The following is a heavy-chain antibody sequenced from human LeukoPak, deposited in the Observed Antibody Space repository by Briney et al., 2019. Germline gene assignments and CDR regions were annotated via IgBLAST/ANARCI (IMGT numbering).Heavy chain of an antibody. Sequence: SETLSLTCTVSGGSINSGSYYWSWIRQSPGKGLEWIGYISHTGTTDYNPSLKSRVTFSVDTSKNEFSLKLTSVTAADTAVYYCAKEANYYGSGSYFEGTFDYWGQGSLVTVSS. V-gene: IGHV4-61*01. CDR3: AKEANYYGSGSYFEGTFDY. CDR1: GGSINSGSYY. CDR2: ISHTGTT. D-gene: IGHD3-10*01. J-gene: IGHJ4*02.